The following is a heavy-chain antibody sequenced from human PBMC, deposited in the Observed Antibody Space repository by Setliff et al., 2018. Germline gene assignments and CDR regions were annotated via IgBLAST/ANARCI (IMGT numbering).Heavy chain of an antibody. V-gene: IGHV1-2*04. CDR1: GYTFTGYY. Sequence: ASVKVSCKASGYTFTGYYMHWVRQAPGQGLEWMGWINPNSGGTNYAQKFQGWVTMTRDTSISTAYMELSRLRSDDTAVYYCARGRDSSGYPYYFDYWGQGTLVTVSS. CDR3: ARGRDSSGYPYYFDY. D-gene: IGHD3-22*01. J-gene: IGHJ4*02. CDR2: INPNSGGT.